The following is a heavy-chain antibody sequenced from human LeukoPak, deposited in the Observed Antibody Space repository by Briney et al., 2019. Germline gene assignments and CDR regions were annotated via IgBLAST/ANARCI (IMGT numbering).Heavy chain of an antibody. Sequence: GASVKVSCKASGYTFTSYYMHWVRQAPGQGLEWMGIINPSGGSTSYAQKFQGRVTMTRDTSTSTVYMELSSLRSEDTAVYYCARSGDSTYYYDSNRGYFDYWGQGTLVTVSS. J-gene: IGHJ4*02. CDR2: INPSGGST. CDR1: GYTFTSYY. CDR3: ARSGDSTYYYDSNRGYFDY. V-gene: IGHV1-46*01. D-gene: IGHD3-22*01.